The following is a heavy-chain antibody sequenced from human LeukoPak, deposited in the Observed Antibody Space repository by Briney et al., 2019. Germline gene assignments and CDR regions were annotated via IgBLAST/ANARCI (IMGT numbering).Heavy chain of an antibody. CDR2: INHSGST. V-gene: IGHV4-34*01. Sequence: SETLSLTCAVYGGSFSGYYWSWIRRPPGKGLEWIGEINHSGSTNYNPSLKSRVTISVDTSKNQFSLKLSSVTAADTAVYYCARMVGTGGRGTSCFDYWGQGTLVTVSS. CDR3: ARMVGTGGRGTSCFDY. J-gene: IGHJ4*02. CDR1: GGSFSGYY. D-gene: IGHD2-2*01.